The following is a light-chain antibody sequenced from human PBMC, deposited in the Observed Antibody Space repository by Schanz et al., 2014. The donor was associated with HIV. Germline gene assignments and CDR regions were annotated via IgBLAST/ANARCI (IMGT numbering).Light chain of an antibody. CDR1: QGVSSY. CDR2: GAS. V-gene: IGKV3-20*01. Sequence: EIVLTQSPTTLSLSPGERATLSCRASQGVSSYLAWYQQKPGQAPRLLIYGASTRATGIPDRFSGSGSGTDFTLTINRLEPEDFAVYYCQQYGSSPLTFGGGTKVEIK. J-gene: IGKJ4*01. CDR3: QQYGSSPLT.